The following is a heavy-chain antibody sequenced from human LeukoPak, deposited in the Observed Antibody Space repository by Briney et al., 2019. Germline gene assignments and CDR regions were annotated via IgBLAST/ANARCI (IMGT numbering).Heavy chain of an antibody. Sequence: ASVKVSCKASGGTFSSYAISWVRQAPGQGLEWMGGIIPIFGTANYAQKFQGRVTITADESTSTAYMELSSLRSEDTAVYYCATRPLNYYDSSGYAPASYYYMDVWGKGTTVTVSS. V-gene: IGHV1-69*13. D-gene: IGHD3-22*01. CDR3: ATRPLNYYDSSGYAPASYYYMDV. CDR2: IIPIFGTA. J-gene: IGHJ6*03. CDR1: GGTFSSYA.